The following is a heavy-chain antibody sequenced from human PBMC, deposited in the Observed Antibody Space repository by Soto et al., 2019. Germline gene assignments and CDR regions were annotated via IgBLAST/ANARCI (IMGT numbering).Heavy chain of an antibody. V-gene: IGHV3-48*02. J-gene: IGHJ6*02. Sequence: GGSLRLSCAASGFTFSSYSMNWVRQAPGKGLEWVSYISSSGTRYYADSVRGRFTISRDNAKNSLYLQMNSLRDEDTAVYYCAREPDYYYYYGMDVWGQGTTVTVSS. CDR1: GFTFSSYS. CDR2: ISSSGTR. CDR3: AREPDYYYYYGMDV.